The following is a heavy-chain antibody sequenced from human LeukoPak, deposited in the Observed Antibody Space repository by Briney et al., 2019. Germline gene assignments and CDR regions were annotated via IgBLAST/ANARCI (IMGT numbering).Heavy chain of an antibody. V-gene: IGHV4-61*01. CDR3: ARDAPSSSHFDY. Sequence: PSETLSLTCTVSGGSVSGGSYYWSWIRQPPGKGLEWIGYIYYSGSTNYNPSLKSRVTISVDTSKNQFSLKLSSVTAADTAVYYCARDAPSSSHFDYWGQGTLVTVSS. J-gene: IGHJ4*02. D-gene: IGHD6-13*01. CDR1: GGSVSGGSYY. CDR2: IYYSGST.